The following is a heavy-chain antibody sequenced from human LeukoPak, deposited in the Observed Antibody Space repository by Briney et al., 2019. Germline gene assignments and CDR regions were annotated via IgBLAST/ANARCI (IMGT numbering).Heavy chain of an antibody. Sequence: GGSLRLACAASGFTFDDYAMHWGRQAPGKGLEWVSLISWDGGSTYYADSEKGRVTLSRDNSKNSLYLQMNSLRAEDTALYYCAKDGCSSTSCYNPDFYYYYYMDVWGKGTTVTVSS. D-gene: IGHD2-2*01. CDR2: ISWDGGST. CDR1: GFTFDDYA. CDR3: AKDGCSSTSCYNPDFYYYYYMDV. J-gene: IGHJ6*03. V-gene: IGHV3-43D*04.